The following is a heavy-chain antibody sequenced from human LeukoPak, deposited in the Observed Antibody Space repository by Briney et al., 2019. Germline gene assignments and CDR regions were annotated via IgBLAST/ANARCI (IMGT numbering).Heavy chain of an antibody. CDR3: ARGRIFMVRGVIKNYFDY. Sequence: SETLSLTCTVSGGSISSGGYYWSWIRQHPGKGLEWIGYIYYSGSTYYNPSLKSRVTISVDTSKNQFSLKLSSVTAADTAVYYCARGRIFMVRGVIKNYFDYWGQGTLVTVSS. CDR1: GGSISSGGYY. V-gene: IGHV4-31*03. D-gene: IGHD3-10*01. J-gene: IGHJ4*02. CDR2: IYYSGST.